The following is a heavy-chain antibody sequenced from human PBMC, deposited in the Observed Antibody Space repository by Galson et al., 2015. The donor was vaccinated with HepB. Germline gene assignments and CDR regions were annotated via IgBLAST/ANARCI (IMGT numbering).Heavy chain of an antibody. CDR3: ASEYSSSWDDAFDI. J-gene: IGHJ3*02. CDR2: IKQDGSEK. Sequence: SLRLSCAASGFTFSSYWMSWVRQAPGKGLEWVANIKQDGSEKYYVDSVKGRFTISRDNAKNSLYLQMNSLRAEDTAVYYCASEYSSSWDDAFDIWGQGTMVTVSS. D-gene: IGHD6-13*01. CDR1: GFTFSSYW. V-gene: IGHV3-7*01.